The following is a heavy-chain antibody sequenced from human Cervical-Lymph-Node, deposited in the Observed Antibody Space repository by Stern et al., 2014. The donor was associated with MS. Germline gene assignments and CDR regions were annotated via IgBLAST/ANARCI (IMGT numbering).Heavy chain of an antibody. CDR2: IYPVYSDT. CDR3: ARHAPAGYSPFDY. D-gene: IGHD4-11*01. V-gene: IGHV5-51*01. CDR1: GYSFTSYW. J-gene: IGHJ4*02. Sequence: MQLVQSGAEVKKPGESLKISCKGSGYSFTSYWIGWVRQIPGKGPEWMGIIYPVYSDTSYSPSFHGQVTISADKSIRTAYLQRSSLKASDTAMYYCARHAPAGYSPFDYWGQGTLVTVSS.